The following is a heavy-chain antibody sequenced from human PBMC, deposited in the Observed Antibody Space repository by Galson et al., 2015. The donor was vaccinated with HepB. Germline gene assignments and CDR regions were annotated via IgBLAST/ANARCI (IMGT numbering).Heavy chain of an antibody. V-gene: IGHV3-23*01. CDR1: GFTFSSYA. Sequence: SLRLSCAASGFTFSSYAMSWVRQAPGKGLEWASAISGSGSSTYYADSVKGRFTISRDNSKNTLYLQMNSLRAEDTAVYYCATHIVATIFDYWGQGTLVTVSS. CDR3: ATHIVATIFDY. D-gene: IGHD5-12*01. J-gene: IGHJ4*02. CDR2: ISGSGSST.